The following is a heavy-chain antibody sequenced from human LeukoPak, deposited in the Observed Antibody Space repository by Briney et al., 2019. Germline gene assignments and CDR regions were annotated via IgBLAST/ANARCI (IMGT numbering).Heavy chain of an antibody. CDR1: GGSISSGSYY. CDR2: IYTSGST. Sequence: PSETLSLTCTVSGGSISSGSYYWSWIRQPAGKGLEWIGRIYTSGSTNYNPSLKSRVTISVDTSKNQFSLKLSSVTAADTAVYYCARHLDAFDIWGQGTMVTVSS. J-gene: IGHJ3*02. V-gene: IGHV4-61*02. CDR3: ARHLDAFDI.